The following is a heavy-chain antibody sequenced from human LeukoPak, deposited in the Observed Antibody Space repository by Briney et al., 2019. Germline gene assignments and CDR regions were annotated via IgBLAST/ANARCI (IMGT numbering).Heavy chain of an antibody. V-gene: IGHV3-7*03. CDR1: GFTFSSYW. CDR3: ARDESRYSSGWYDAFDY. J-gene: IGHJ4*02. Sequence: GGSLRLSCAASGFTFSSYWMSWVRQAPGKGLEWVANIKQDGSEKYYVDSVKGRFTISRDNAKNSLYLQMNSLRAEDTAVYYCARDESRYSSGWYDAFDYGGQGTLVTVSS. D-gene: IGHD6-19*01. CDR2: IKQDGSEK.